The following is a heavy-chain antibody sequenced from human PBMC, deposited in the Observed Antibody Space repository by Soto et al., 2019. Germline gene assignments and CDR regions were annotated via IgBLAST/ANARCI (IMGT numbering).Heavy chain of an antibody. D-gene: IGHD3-3*01. V-gene: IGHV3-43D*04. CDR3: AKDISRGPTKNYDFWSGPDY. CDR1: GFTFDEYA. Sequence: GGSLRLSCAASGFTFDEYAMHWVRQPPGKGLEWVSLISWDGSNRYYADSVQGRFTISRDNSKYSLYLEMNSLRPEDTALYYCAKDISRGPTKNYDFWSGPDYWGQGTLVTSPQ. CDR2: ISWDGSNR. J-gene: IGHJ4*02.